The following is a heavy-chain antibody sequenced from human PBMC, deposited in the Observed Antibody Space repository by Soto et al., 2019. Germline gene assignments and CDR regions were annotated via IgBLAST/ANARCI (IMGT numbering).Heavy chain of an antibody. V-gene: IGHV3-21*01. D-gene: IGHD3-10*01. J-gene: IGHJ6*02. CDR3: AREGVQHGSGPYYYYGMDV. CDR2: ISSSSSYI. Sequence: EVQLVESGGGLVKPGGSLRLSCAASGFTFSSYSMNWVRQAPGKGLEWVSSISSSSSYIYYADSVKGRFTISSDNAKNSLYLQMNSLRAEDKAVYYCAREGVQHGSGPYYYYGMDVCGQGTTVTVSS. CDR1: GFTFSSYS.